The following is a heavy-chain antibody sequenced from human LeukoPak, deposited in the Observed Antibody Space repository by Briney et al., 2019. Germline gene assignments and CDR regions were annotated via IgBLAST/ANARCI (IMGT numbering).Heavy chain of an antibody. V-gene: IGHV1-69*13. Sequence: SVKVSCKASGYTFTSYGISWVRQAPGQGLEWMGGIIPIFGTANYAQKFQGRVTITADESTSTAYMELSSLRSEDTAVYYCARGALYGGPSARLDYWGQGTLVTVSS. D-gene: IGHD4/OR15-4a*01. J-gene: IGHJ4*02. CDR1: GYTFTSYG. CDR3: ARGALYGGPSARLDY. CDR2: IIPIFGTA.